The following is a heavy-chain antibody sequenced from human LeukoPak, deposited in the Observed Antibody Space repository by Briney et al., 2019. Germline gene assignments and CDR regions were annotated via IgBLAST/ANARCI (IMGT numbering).Heavy chain of an antibody. V-gene: IGHV3-74*01. CDR2: ISSDESST. J-gene: IGHJ5*02. D-gene: IGHD1-14*01. Sequence: GGSLRLFCAASGFTFSHHWMHWVRQAPGKGLVWVSHISSDESSTTYADSVKGRFTISRDNRKNTPYLQMNSLRVEDTAMYYCTRNPDGRNWFDPWGQGTLVTVSS. CDR1: GFTFSHHW. CDR3: TRNPDGRNWFDP.